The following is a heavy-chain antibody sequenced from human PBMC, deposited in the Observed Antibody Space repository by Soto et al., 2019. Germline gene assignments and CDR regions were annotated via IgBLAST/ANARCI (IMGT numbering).Heavy chain of an antibody. CDR3: VHSLFPNWGSRGAFDY. D-gene: IGHD7-27*01. CDR2: IYWDDDK. CDR1: GFSLSTSGVG. J-gene: IGHJ4*02. Sequence: SGPTLVNPTQTLTLTCTFSGFSLSTSGVGVGWIRQPPGKALEWLALIYWDDDKRYSPSLKSRLTITKGTSKNQVVLTMTYMDPVDTATFFCVHSLFPNWGSRGAFDYWGQGTLVTVSS. V-gene: IGHV2-5*02.